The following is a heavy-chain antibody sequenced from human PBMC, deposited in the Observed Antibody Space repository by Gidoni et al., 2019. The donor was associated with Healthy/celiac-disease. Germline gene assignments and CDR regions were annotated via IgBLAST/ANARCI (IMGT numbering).Heavy chain of an antibody. Sequence: QLQLQESGPGLVKPSATLSLTCTVSGGSISSSSYYWGWIRQPPGKGLEWIESIYYSGSTYYNPSLKSRVTISVDTSKNQFSLKLSSVTAADTAVYYCARPIFNVHYGDYRGWFDPWGQGTLVTVSS. V-gene: IGHV4-39*01. D-gene: IGHD4-17*01. J-gene: IGHJ5*02. CDR2: IYYSGST. CDR3: ARPIFNVHYGDYRGWFDP. CDR1: GGSISSSSYY.